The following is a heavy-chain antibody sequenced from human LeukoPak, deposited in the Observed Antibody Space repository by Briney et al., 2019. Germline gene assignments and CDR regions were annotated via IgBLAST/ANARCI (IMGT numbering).Heavy chain of an antibody. V-gene: IGHV5-51*01. J-gene: IGHJ5*02. D-gene: IGHD1-7*01. CDR1: GYSFTNYW. CDR2: IYPGGSDT. Sequence: ESLKISCKGSGYSFTNYWIGWVRQMPGKGLEWMGIIYPGGSDTRYSPSFQGQVTISADKSISTAYLQWSSLKASDTAIYFCARRTSANWFDPWGQGTLVTVSS. CDR3: ARRTSANWFDP.